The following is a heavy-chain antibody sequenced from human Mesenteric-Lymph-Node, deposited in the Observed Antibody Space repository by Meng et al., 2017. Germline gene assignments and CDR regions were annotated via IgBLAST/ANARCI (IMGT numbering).Heavy chain of an antibody. CDR1: GDSVSSNSAA. Sequence: HVKLQQSGPGLGKPSQTLPLTRSSSGDSVSSNSAAWNWIRQSPARGLEWLGRTYYRSKYYNDYALSVKSRITINPDTSKNQFSLQLNSVTPEDTAIYYCARDWGDVRGGFDFWGQGTLVTVSS. D-gene: IGHD3-10*02. J-gene: IGHJ4*02. CDR3: ARDWGDVRGGFDF. V-gene: IGHV6-1*01. CDR2: TYYRSKYYN.